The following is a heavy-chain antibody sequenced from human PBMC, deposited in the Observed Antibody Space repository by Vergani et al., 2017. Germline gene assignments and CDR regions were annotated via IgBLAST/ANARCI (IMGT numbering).Heavy chain of an antibody. Sequence: EVQLVESGGGLVKPGGSLRLSCAASGFTFSSYSMNWVRQAPGKGLEWVSSISSSSSYIYYADSVKGRFTISRDNAKNSLYLQMNSLRAEDTAVYDCARDRAAADSSGWYGYFDYWGQGTLVTVSS. CDR1: GFTFSSYS. J-gene: IGHJ4*02. V-gene: IGHV3-21*01. D-gene: IGHD6-19*01. CDR2: ISSSSSYI. CDR3: ARDRAAADSSGWYGYFDY.